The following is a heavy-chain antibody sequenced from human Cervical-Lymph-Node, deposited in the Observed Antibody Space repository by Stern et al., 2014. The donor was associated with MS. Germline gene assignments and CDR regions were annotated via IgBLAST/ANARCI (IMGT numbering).Heavy chain of an antibody. CDR1: GFSFGTSW. Sequence: MQLAQSGGGLVQPGGSLRLSCVASGFSFGTSWMSWVRQPPGRGLEWVAKIRQDWYDKFYVDSVKGRFNISRDNARNSLYLQMNSLTVADTAVYYCARDRRAFLDYWGQGTHVAGSS. CDR2: IRQDWYDK. D-gene: IGHD2/OR15-2a*01. J-gene: IGHJ4*02. V-gene: IGHV3-7*01. CDR3: ARDRRAFLDY.